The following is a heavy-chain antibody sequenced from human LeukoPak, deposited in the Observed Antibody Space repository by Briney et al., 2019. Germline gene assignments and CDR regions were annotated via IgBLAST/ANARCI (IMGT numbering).Heavy chain of an antibody. D-gene: IGHD2-15*01. J-gene: IGHJ3*02. CDR1: GFTFSSYS. Sequence: GGSLRLSCAASGFTFSSYSMNWVRQAPGKGLEWVSYISCSSSTIYYADSVKGRFTISRDNAKNSLYLQMNSLSAEDTAVYYCARGCSGGSCYSGAFDIWGQGTMVTVSS. CDR3: ARGCSGGSCYSGAFDI. V-gene: IGHV3-48*04. CDR2: ISCSSSTI.